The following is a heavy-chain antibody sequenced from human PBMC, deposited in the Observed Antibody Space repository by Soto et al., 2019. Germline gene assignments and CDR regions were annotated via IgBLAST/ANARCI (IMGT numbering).Heavy chain of an antibody. CDR3: AGVLCSSTSCYGPYYYYYMDV. CDR1: GFPVSNNY. Sequence: GRSLSLSCAASGFPVSNNYISWVRQAPGKGLEWVPVIYSGGSTYYADSVKGRFTISRDNSKNTLYLQMHSLRAEDTAVYYGAGVLCSSTSCYGPYYYYYMDVWGKGTTVTVSS. J-gene: IGHJ6*03. V-gene: IGHV3-66*01. CDR2: IYSGGST. D-gene: IGHD2-2*01.